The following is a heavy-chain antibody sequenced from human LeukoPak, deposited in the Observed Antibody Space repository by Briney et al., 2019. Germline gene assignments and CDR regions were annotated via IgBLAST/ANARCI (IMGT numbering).Heavy chain of an antibody. D-gene: IGHD6-13*01. CDR1: GVTFSSYS. CDR2: ISSSSSYI. CDR3: ARGFSSSRPHYFDY. J-gene: IGHJ4*02. Sequence: GGSLRLSCAASGVTFSSYSMNWVRQAPGKGLEWVSSISSSSSYIYYADSVKGRFTISRDNAKNSLYLQMNSLRAEDTAVYYCARGFSSSRPHYFDYWGQGTLVTVSS. V-gene: IGHV3-21*01.